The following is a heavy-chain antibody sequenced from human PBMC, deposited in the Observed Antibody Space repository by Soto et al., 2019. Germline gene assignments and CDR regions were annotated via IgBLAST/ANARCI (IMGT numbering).Heavy chain of an antibody. J-gene: IGHJ4*02. D-gene: IGHD6-19*01. CDR3: ARGRTIAVAGLDY. Sequence: SETLSLTCTVSGGSISSGDYYWSWIRQPPGKGLEWIGYIYYSGSTYYNPSLKSRVTISVDTSKNQFSLKLSSVTAADTAVYYCARGRTIAVAGLDYWGQGTLVTVSS. CDR2: IYYSGST. CDR1: GGSISSGDYY. V-gene: IGHV4-30-4*01.